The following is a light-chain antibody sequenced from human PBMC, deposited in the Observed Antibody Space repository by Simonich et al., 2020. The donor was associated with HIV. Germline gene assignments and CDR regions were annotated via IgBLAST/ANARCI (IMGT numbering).Light chain of an antibody. Sequence: QSALTQPASVSGSPGQSITISCTGTSSDVGAYNYVSWYQQPPGKAPKLMIYEVIKRPSGVPDRFSGSKSGNTASLTVSVLQDEDEADYYCSSYAGSNNLVFGGGTKLTVL. V-gene: IGLV2-8*01. CDR3: SSYAGSNNLV. CDR1: SSDVGAYNY. CDR2: EVI. J-gene: IGLJ3*02.